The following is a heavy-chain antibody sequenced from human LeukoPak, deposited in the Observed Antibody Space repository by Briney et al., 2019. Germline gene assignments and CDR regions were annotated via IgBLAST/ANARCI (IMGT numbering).Heavy chain of an antibody. CDR2: INHSGST. J-gene: IGHJ5*02. V-gene: IGHV4-34*01. CDR3: ARVSKREGSRWAGLLSTNWFDP. CDR1: GGSFSGYY. D-gene: IGHD4-23*01. Sequence: PSETLSLTCAVYGGSFSGYYWSWIRQPPGKGLEWIGEINHSGSTNYNPSLKSRVTISVDTSKNQFSLKLSSVTAADTAVYYCARVSKREGSRWAGLLSTNWFDPWGQGTLVTVSS.